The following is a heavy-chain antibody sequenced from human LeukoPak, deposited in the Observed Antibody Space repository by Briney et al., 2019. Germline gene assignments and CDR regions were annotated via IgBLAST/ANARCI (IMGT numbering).Heavy chain of an antibody. CDR2: LYSDGNT. CDR3: ARGVEQLADNNSWY. CDR1: GSTVITKC. V-gene: IGHV3-53*01. J-gene: IGHJ4*02. D-gene: IGHD1/OR15-1a*01. Sequence: GGSLRIPCGASGSTVITKCMSWVRQAPGKGLEWVSVLYSDGNTKYADSVQGRFTISRDNSKNTLYLEMNSLSPDDTAVYYYARGVEQLADNNSWYGGQGTLVTVSS.